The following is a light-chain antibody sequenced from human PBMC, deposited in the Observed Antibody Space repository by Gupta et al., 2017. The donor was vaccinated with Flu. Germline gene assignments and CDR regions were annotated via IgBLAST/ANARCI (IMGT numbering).Light chain of an antibody. V-gene: IGKV1-39*01. CDR1: QSIDRY. CDR3: QQSHNRPLT. J-gene: IGKJ4*01. Sequence: DTQITQSPSSLSASVGDRVSITCRASQSIDRYLIWYQQTSGKAPKLLIYAASALQSGVPSRFSGSGSETDFTITIRNPQHEAFEVCYCQQSHNRPLTFGGGTKVEIK. CDR2: AAS.